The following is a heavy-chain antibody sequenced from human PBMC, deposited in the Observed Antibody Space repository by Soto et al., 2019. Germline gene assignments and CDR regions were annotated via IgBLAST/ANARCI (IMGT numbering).Heavy chain of an antibody. D-gene: IGHD3-22*01. Sequence: PGGSLRLSCAASGFTFSRYSMNWVRQAPGKGLEWVSSISSSSSYIYYADSVKGRFTISRDNAKNSLYLQMNSLRAEDTAVYYCARVSDGSGYPFDPWGQGTLVTVSS. V-gene: IGHV3-21*01. J-gene: IGHJ5*02. CDR1: GFTFSRYS. CDR3: ARVSDGSGYPFDP. CDR2: ISSSSSYI.